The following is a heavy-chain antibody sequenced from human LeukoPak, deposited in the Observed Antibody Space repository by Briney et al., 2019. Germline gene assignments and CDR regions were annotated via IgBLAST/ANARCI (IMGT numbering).Heavy chain of an antibody. V-gene: IGHV1-2*02. Sequence: ASVKVSCKASGYTFTGYYMHWVRPAPGQGLEWMGWINPNSGGTNYAQKLQGRVTMTTDTSTSTAYMELRSLRSDDTAVYYCARWNLRYFDWLLFADHWGQGTLVTVSS. D-gene: IGHD3-9*01. CDR3: ARWNLRYFDWLLFADH. CDR2: INPNSGGT. CDR1: GYTFTGYY. J-gene: IGHJ4*02.